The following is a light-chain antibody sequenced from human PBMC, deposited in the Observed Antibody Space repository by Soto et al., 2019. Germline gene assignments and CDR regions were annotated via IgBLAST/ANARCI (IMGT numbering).Light chain of an antibody. V-gene: IGLV2-14*02. CDR2: EGT. J-gene: IGLJ1*01. CDR1: SSDVGSYNL. CDR3: SSYTGSSTLYV. Sequence: QSVLTQPASVSGSPGQSITIPCTGTSSDVGSYNLVSWFQQHPGKVPKLIIYEGTKRPSGVSDRFSGSKSGNTASLTISGLQAEDEAEYYCSSYTGSSTLYVFGTGTKVTVL.